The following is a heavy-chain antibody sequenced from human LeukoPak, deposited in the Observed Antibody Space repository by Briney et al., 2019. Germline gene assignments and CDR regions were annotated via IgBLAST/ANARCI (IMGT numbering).Heavy chain of an antibody. D-gene: IGHD4-17*01. Sequence: GASVKVSCKASGYTFTSYAMHWVRQAPGQRLEWMGWINAGNGNTKYSQKFQGRVTITRDTSASTAYMELSSLRSEDTAVYYCARDGNDYGDYTFDYWGQGTLVTVSS. CDR1: GYTFTSYA. CDR2: INAGNGNT. V-gene: IGHV1-3*01. CDR3: ARDGNDYGDYTFDY. J-gene: IGHJ4*02.